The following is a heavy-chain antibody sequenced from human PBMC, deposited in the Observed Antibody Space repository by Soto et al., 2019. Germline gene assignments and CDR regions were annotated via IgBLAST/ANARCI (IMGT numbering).Heavy chain of an antibody. CDR1: GYIFASYY. V-gene: IGHV1-46*03. Sequence: GASVKVSCKASGYIFASYYIHWVRQAPGQGLEWMGWINPFDGSRMFAQSFQGRVTMTRDTSTSTVYMEVSSLRSEDTAVYYCSRVDPGETSPFDHWGQGTLVTVSS. CDR3: SRVDPGETSPFDH. D-gene: IGHD3-10*01. J-gene: IGHJ4*02. CDR2: INPFDGSR.